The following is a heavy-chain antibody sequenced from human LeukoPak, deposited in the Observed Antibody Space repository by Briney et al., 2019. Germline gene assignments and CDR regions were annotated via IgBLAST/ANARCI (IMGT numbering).Heavy chain of an antibody. Sequence: PGGSLRLSCAASGFTFSSYWMHWVRQAPGKGLVWVSRINSDGSSTSYADSVKGRFTISRDNAKNTLYLQMNSLRAEDTAVYYCARVPFSIAVAGTGVDYWGQGTLVTVSS. D-gene: IGHD6-19*01. V-gene: IGHV3-74*01. CDR2: INSDGSST. CDR1: GFTFSSYW. CDR3: ARVPFSIAVAGTGVDY. J-gene: IGHJ4*02.